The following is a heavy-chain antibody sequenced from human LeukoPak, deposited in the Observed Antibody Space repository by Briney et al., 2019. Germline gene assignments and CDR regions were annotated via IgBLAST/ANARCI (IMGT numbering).Heavy chain of an antibody. CDR1: GFIFSDHY. Sequence: GGSLRLSCAASGFIFSDHYMSWIRQAPGKGLEGVAYINSDSTTLYHADSVKGRFTVSRDNAKNSLYLHMNSLGVDDTAVYYCARLRGLIDHWGQGALVTVSS. D-gene: IGHD3-10*01. V-gene: IGHV3-11*01. CDR3: ARLRGLIDH. J-gene: IGHJ4*02. CDR2: INSDSTTL.